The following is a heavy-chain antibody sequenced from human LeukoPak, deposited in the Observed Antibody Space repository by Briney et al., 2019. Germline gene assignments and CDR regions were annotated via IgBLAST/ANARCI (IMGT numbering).Heavy chain of an antibody. V-gene: IGHV1-18*01. D-gene: IGHD4-17*01. CDR2: ISAYNGNT. CDR3: ARDRDGDYDITRDYYYYGMDV. CDR1: GGTFSSYA. J-gene: IGHJ6*02. Sequence: GASVKVSCKASGGTFSSYAISWVRQAPGQGLEWMGWISAYNGNTNYAQKLQGRVTMTTDTSTSTAYMELRSLRSDDTAVYYCARDRDGDYDITRDYYYYGMDVWGQGTTVTVSS.